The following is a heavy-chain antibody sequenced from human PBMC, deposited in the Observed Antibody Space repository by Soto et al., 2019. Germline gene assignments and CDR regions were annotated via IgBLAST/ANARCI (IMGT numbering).Heavy chain of an antibody. Sequence: SLRLSCAASGFTVSSNYMSWVRQAPGKGLEWVSVIYSGGSTYYADSVKGRFTISRDNSKNTLYLQMNSLRAEDTAVYYCAREFERGDGNNPLWGQGTLVTVSS. J-gene: IGHJ4*02. D-gene: IGHD3-10*01. CDR2: IYSGGST. CDR1: GFTVSSNY. CDR3: AREFERGDGNNPL. V-gene: IGHV3-53*01.